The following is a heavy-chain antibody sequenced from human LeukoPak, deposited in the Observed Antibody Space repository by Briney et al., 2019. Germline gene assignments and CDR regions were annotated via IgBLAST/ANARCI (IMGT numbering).Heavy chain of an antibody. CDR1: GFTFSTYA. V-gene: IGHV3-23*01. CDR2: ITGSDGST. CDR3: AKETHQSSGWPQDY. J-gene: IGHJ4*02. D-gene: IGHD6-19*01. Sequence: LSGGSLRLSCAASGFTFSTYAMMWVRQAPGKGLECVSSITGSDGSTFYADSVRGRFTISRDNSKNTLYLQMNSLRAEDTAVYYCAKETHQSSGWPQDYWGQGTLVTVPS.